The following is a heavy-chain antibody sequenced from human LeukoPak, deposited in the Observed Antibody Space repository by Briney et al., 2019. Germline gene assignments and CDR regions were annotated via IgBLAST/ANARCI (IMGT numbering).Heavy chain of an antibody. Sequence: PGGSLRLSCTASGFTFSSYSLNWVRQAPGKGLEWVSSVSTGSNYIYYADSVKGRFTISRDNDKNSLYLQMNSLRVEDTALYYCAKDRGAAAALFDYWGQGTLVTVSS. CDR2: VSTGSNYI. J-gene: IGHJ4*02. CDR3: AKDRGAAAALFDY. D-gene: IGHD6-13*01. CDR1: GFTFSSYS. V-gene: IGHV3-21*04.